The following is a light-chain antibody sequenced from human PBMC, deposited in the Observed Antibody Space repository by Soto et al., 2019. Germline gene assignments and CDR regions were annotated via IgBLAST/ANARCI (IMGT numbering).Light chain of an antibody. CDR1: QSVKYNY. CDR3: RQYGSSPFT. V-gene: IGKV3D-20*01. CDR2: DAS. Sequence: ENPLTQSPATLSLSPGERATLSCGAGQSVKYNYLAWYQQKPGLAPRLLIYDASSRATGIPDRFSGSGSGTDFTLTISRLEPEDFAEYYCRQYGSSPFTFGPETKVDI. J-gene: IGKJ3*01.